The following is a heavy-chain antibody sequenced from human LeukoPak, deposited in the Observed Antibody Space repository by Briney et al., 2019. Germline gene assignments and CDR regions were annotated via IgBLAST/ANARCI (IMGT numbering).Heavy chain of an antibody. CDR2: IKHDGSEK. D-gene: IGHD3-22*01. CDR1: GFTFSRHW. J-gene: IGHJ4*02. V-gene: IGHV3-7*03. CDR3: ATPLDYYDWSDSHQGGD. Sequence: GGPLRLSCAASGFTFSRHWMTWVRQAPGKGLEWVAHIKHDGSEKNYVDSVKGRFTISRDNAKNSLYLQMNSLRAEDTAVYYCATPLDYYDWSDSHQGGDWGQGTLVTVSS.